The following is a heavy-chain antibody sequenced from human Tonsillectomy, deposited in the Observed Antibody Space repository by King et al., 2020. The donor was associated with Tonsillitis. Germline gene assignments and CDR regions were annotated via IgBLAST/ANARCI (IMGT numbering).Heavy chain of an antibody. CDR3: AKDMIKLSHIVVVTAGPLDY. CDR1: GFTFSSYA. V-gene: IGHV3-23*03. Sequence: VQLVESGGGLVQPGGSLRLSCAASGFTFSSYAMSWVRQAPGKGLEWVSVIYSGGSSTYYADSVKGRFTISRDNSKNTLYLQMNSLRAEDTAVYYCAKDMIKLSHIVVVTAGPLDYGGQGTLVTVPS. J-gene: IGHJ4*02. D-gene: IGHD2-21*02. CDR2: IYSGGSST.